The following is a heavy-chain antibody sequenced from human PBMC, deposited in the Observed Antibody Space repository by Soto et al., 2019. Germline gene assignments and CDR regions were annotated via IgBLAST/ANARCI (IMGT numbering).Heavy chain of an antibody. CDR1: GFTFSSYS. CDR3: ARARWFGELLYAYYYYMDV. V-gene: IGHV3-48*01. Sequence: EVQLVESGGGLVQPGGSLRLSCAASGFTFSSYSMNWVRQAPGKGLEWVSYISSSSSTIYYADSVKGRFTISRDNAKNSLYLQMNSLRAEDTAVYYCARARWFGELLYAYYYYMDVWGKGTTVTVSS. D-gene: IGHD3-10*01. J-gene: IGHJ6*03. CDR2: ISSSSSTI.